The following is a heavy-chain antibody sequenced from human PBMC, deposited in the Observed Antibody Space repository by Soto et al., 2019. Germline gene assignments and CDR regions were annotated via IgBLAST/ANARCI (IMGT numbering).Heavy chain of an antibody. CDR1: GFSFGDYA. D-gene: IGHD6-19*01. J-gene: IGHJ4*02. Sequence: EVQLVESGGGLVQPGRSLRLSCAASGFSFGDYAMQWVRQVPGKGLEWVSSISWNGESIGYADSVKGRFPISRDNGKKAVYLQMNSLRGEDTALYYCAKDVGSSGWYDGFDSWGQGALVTVS. V-gene: IGHV3-9*01. CDR3: AKDVGSSGWYDGFDS. CDR2: ISWNGESI.